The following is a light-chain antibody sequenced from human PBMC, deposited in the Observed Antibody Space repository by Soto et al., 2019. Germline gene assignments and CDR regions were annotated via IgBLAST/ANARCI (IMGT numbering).Light chain of an antibody. J-gene: IGLJ2*01. CDR2: DVS. CDR3: SSDSSWSTYVI. CDR1: SNDIGAYNF. Sequence: QSALTQPASVSGSPGQSITISCTGTSNDIGAYNFVSWYQQHPDKAPKLLIPDVSSRPSGVSSRFSGSKSGITDSLTIAGLQAGDESAYYCSSDSSWSTYVIFGGWTKLTVL. V-gene: IGLV2-14*03.